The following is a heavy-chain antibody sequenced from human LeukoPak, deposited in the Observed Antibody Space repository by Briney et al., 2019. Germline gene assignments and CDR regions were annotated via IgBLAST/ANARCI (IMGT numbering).Heavy chain of an antibody. D-gene: IGHD3-10*01. CDR3: ARGAYGSETYFFEY. CDR2: IKKDGSEK. CDR1: GFTFGRDW. Sequence: GGSLRLSCAASGFTFGRDWMSWVRQAPGKGLEWVANIKKDGSEKYYVDSVKGRFTISRDNGKSSLFLQMNRLRAEDTAVYYCARGAYGSETYFFEYWGQGTLVTVSS. J-gene: IGHJ4*02. V-gene: IGHV3-7*01.